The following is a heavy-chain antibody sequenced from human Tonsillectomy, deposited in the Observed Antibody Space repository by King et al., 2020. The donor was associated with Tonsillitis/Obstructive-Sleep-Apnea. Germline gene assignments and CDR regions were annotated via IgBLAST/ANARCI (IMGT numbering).Heavy chain of an antibody. CDR2: INAGNGNT. Sequence: AQLVQSGAEVKKPGASVKVSCKASGYTFTRYAMHWVRQAPGQRLEWMGWINAGNGNTKYSQKFQGRVTITRDTSASTAYMELSSLRSEDTAVYYCARDPRSWNDAYFDYWGQGTLVTVSS. J-gene: IGHJ4*02. D-gene: IGHD1-1*01. CDR1: GYTFTRYA. V-gene: IGHV1-3*01. CDR3: ARDPRSWNDAYFDY.